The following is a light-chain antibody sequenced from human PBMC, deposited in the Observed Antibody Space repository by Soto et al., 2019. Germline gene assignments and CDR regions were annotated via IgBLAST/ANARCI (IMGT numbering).Light chain of an antibody. CDR1: QSIGRS. CDR3: HQYNAWPLT. J-gene: IGKJ4*01. Sequence: EIVMTQSPATLSVSPGERVTLSCRASQSIGRSLAWYQQQPGQAPRLLIYGASTRATGTPVRFSGIGSGTEFTLTINSLQSEDFVVYYCHQYNAWPLTVGGGTKVEMK. V-gene: IGKV3D-15*01. CDR2: GAS.